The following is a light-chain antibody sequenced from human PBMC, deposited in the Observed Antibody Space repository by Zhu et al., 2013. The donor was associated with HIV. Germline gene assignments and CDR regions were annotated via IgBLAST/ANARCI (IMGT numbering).Light chain of an antibody. J-gene: IGKJ1*01. Sequence: DIQMTQSPSTLSASVGDSVNLTCRASQIISRWLAWYQQKPGKAPKLLIYKTSILESGVPSRFSGSGSGTEFTLTINSLQPDDFATYYCQQYNAYRSFGQGTKVEMK. CDR3: QQYNAYRS. CDR2: KTS. V-gene: IGKV1-5*03. CDR1: QIISRW.